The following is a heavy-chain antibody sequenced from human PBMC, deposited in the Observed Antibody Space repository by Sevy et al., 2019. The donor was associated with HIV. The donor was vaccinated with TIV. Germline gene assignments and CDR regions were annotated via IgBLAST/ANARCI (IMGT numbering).Heavy chain of an antibody. CDR2: ISSSSSYI. V-gene: IGHV3-21*01. Sequence: GVSLRLSCAASGFTFSPYSMNWVRQAPGKGLEWVSSISSSSSYIYYADSVKGRFIISRDNAKNSLYLQMNSLRAEDTAVYYCAREGGNVNIFGVVPRDAMDVWGQGTTVTVSS. J-gene: IGHJ6*02. CDR3: AREGGNVNIFGVVPRDAMDV. D-gene: IGHD3-3*02. CDR1: GFTFSPYS.